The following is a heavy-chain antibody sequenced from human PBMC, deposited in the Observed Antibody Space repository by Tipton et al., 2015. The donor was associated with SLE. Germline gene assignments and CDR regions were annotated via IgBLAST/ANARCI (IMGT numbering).Heavy chain of an antibody. D-gene: IGHD6-13*01. V-gene: IGHV4-39*07. CDR3: ARRWGSSRSYVDV. Sequence: TLSLTCTVSGGSISSGGYYWSWIRQPPGKGLEWIGEINHRGSTNYNPSLKSRVTISVDPSKNQFSLKLSSVTAADTTVYYCARRWGSSRSYVDVWGKGTTVTVSS. CDR1: GGSISSGGYY. J-gene: IGHJ6*04. CDR2: INHRGST.